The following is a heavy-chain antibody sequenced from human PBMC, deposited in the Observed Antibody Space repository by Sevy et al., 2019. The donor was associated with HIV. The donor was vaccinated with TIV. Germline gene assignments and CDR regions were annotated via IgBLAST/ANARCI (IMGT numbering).Heavy chain of an antibody. V-gene: IGHV3-23*01. Sequence: GGSLRLSCAASGLSFSTYAMTWVRQAPGKGLEWVSCISGSGTSTYYTDSVKGRFTISRDNSKNTVYLQMNNLRAEDTAVYYCGKVSIFGVGGFYDYWGQGTLVTVSS. CDR1: GLSFSTYA. CDR2: ISGSGTST. J-gene: IGHJ4*02. D-gene: IGHD3-3*01. CDR3: GKVSIFGVGGFYDY.